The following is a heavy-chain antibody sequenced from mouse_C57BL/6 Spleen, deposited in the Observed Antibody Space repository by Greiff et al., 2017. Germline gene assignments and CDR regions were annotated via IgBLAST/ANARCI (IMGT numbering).Heavy chain of an antibody. CDR3: ARSPDSSGDFDY. Sequence: EVMLVESEGGLVQPGSSMKLSCTASGFTFSDYYMAWVRQVPEKGLEWVANINYDGSSTYYLDSLKSRFIISRDNAKNILYLQMSSLKSEDTATYYCARSPDSSGDFDYWGQGTTLTVSS. V-gene: IGHV5-16*01. CDR1: GFTFSDYY. J-gene: IGHJ2*01. D-gene: IGHD3-2*02. CDR2: INYDGSST.